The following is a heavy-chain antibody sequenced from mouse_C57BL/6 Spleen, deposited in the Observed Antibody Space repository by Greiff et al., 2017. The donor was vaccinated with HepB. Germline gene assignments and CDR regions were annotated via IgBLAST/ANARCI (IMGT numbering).Heavy chain of an antibody. Sequence: VQLKQSGPELVKPGASVKISCKASGYSFTGYYMNWVKQSPEKSLEWIGEINPSTGGTTYNQKFKAKATLTVDKSSSTAYMQLKSLTSEDSAVYYCARFELGRDYFDYWGQGTTLTVSS. D-gene: IGHD4-1*01. CDR3: ARFELGRDYFDY. CDR1: GYSFTGYY. V-gene: IGHV1-42*01. CDR2: INPSTGGT. J-gene: IGHJ2*01.